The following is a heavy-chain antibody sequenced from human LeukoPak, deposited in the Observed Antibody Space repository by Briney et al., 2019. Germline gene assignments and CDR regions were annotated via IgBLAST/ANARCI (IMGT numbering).Heavy chain of an antibody. J-gene: IGHJ4*02. V-gene: IGHV3-7*01. Sequence: PGGSLRLSCAASGFAFGNYWMTWVRQAPGKGLEWVANIKIDGTEKRYADSVKGRFTISRDNAKNSLYLQMSSLRAEDTDVYYCSSSVVCGTDCFDYWGQGTLVTVSS. CDR1: GFAFGNYW. D-gene: IGHD1-1*01. CDR3: SSSVVCGTDCFDY. CDR2: IKIDGTEK.